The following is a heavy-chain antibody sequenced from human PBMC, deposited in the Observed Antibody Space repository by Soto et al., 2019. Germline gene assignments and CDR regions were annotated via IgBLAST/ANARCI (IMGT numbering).Heavy chain of an antibody. CDR2: INAGNGNT. V-gene: IGHV1-3*01. CDR3: ASDRITIFGVVNLDY. Sequence: QVQLVQSGAEVKKPGASVKVSCKASGYTFTSYAMHWVRQAPGQRLEWMGWINAGNGNTKYSQKFQGRVTITRDTSASTAYMELSSLRSEDTAVYYCASDRITIFGVVNLDYWGQGTLVTVSS. CDR1: GYTFTSYA. D-gene: IGHD3-3*01. J-gene: IGHJ4*02.